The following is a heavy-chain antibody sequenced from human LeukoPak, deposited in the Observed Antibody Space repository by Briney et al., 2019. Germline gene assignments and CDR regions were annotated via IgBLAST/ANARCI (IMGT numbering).Heavy chain of an antibody. V-gene: IGHV3-30*02. D-gene: IGHD3-10*01. CDR2: IRYDGSNK. Sequence: GGSLRLSCAASGFTFSSYGMHWVRQAPGKGLEWVAFIRYDGSNKYYADSVKGRFTISRDNSKNTLYLQMNSLRAEDTAVYYCARDRHYASGIFAYWGQGTLVTVSS. CDR1: GFTFSSYG. J-gene: IGHJ4*02. CDR3: ARDRHYASGIFAY.